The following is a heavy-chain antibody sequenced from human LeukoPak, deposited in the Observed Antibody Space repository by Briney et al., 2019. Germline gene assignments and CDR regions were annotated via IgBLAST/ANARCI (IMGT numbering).Heavy chain of an antibody. V-gene: IGHV1-2*04. J-gene: IGHJ4*02. D-gene: IGHD6-19*01. CDR3: ARAVAGTYYFDY. CDR2: INPNSGGT. Sequence: GASVKVSCKASGYTFTGYYIHWVRQAAGQGLEWMGWINPNSGGTNYAQKFQGWVTMTRDTSISTAYMELSRLRSDDTAVYYCARAVAGTYYFDYWGQGTLVTVSS. CDR1: GYTFTGYY.